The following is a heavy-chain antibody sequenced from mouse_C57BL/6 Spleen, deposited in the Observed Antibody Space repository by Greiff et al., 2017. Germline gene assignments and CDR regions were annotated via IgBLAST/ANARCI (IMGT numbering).Heavy chain of an antibody. CDR2: IDPSDSYT. CDR1: GYTFPSYW. V-gene: IGHV1-69*01. Sequence: QVQLKQPGAELVMPGASVKLSCKASGYTFPSYWMHWVKQRPGQGLEWIGKIDPSDSYTNYNQKFKGKSTLTVDKSSSTAYMQLSSLTSEDSSVYYCARSLHYYGSSPPYYAMDYWAQGTSVTVSS. D-gene: IGHD1-1*01. J-gene: IGHJ4*01. CDR3: ARSLHYYGSSPPYYAMDY.